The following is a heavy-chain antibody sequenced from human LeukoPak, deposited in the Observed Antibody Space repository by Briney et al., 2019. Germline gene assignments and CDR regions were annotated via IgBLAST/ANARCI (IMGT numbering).Heavy chain of an antibody. Sequence: ASVKVSCKASGYTFTSYYMHWVRQAPGQGLEWMGRINPTGGSTGYAQKSQGRVTMTRDMSTSTDYMELSSLRSEDTAIYYCARDNSVGDNAWWFDPWGQGTLVTVSS. CDR1: GYTFTSYY. J-gene: IGHJ5*02. D-gene: IGHD1-26*01. CDR2: INPTGGST. CDR3: ARDNSVGDNAWWFDP. V-gene: IGHV1-46*01.